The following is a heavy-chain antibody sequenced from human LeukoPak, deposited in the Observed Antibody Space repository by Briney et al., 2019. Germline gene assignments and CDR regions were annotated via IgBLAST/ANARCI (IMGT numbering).Heavy chain of an antibody. CDR1: GFTFSSYV. V-gene: IGHV3-30*18. Sequence: GGSLRLSCAASGFTFSSYVMHWVRQAPGKGLEWVAVISYDGSNKYYADSVKGRFTISRDNSKNTLYLQMNSLRAEDTAVYYCAKHEGDFWSGYPAYFDYWGQGTLVTVSS. CDR2: ISYDGSNK. CDR3: AKHEGDFWSGYPAYFDY. J-gene: IGHJ4*02. D-gene: IGHD3-3*01.